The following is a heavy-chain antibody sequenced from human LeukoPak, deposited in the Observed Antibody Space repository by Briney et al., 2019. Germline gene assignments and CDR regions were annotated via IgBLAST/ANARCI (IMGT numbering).Heavy chain of an antibody. J-gene: IGHJ4*02. D-gene: IGHD6-19*01. CDR1: GFTFSSYA. CDR3: AKGSSGLSFDY. CDR2: ISGSGGST. Sequence: GGSLRLSCATSGFTFSSYAMSWVRQAPGKGLEWVSGISGSGGSTYYADSVKGRFTISRDNSKNTLYLQMNSLRAEDTAVYYCAKGSSGLSFDYWGQGTLVTVSS. V-gene: IGHV3-23*01.